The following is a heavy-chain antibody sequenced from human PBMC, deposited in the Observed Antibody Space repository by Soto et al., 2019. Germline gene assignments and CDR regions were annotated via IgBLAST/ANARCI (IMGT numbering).Heavy chain of an antibody. CDR2: LYHRGSS. D-gene: IGHD1-1*01. CDR1: GASISNYY. CDR3: AQMEVSYYYMDV. J-gene: IGHJ6*03. Sequence: QVQLQESGPGLVKPSETLSLTCTVSGASISNYYGTWIRQAPGKGLEWIAYLYHRGSSKYNPSLQSRVTMSLDPSKNLFSLRLTSVTAADTAVYYCAQMEVSYYYMDVWGGGTPVTVSS. V-gene: IGHV4-59*08.